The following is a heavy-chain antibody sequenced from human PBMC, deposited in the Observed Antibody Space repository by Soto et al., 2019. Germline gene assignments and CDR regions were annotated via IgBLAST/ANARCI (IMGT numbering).Heavy chain of an antibody. J-gene: IGHJ6*03. D-gene: IGHD3-9*01. CDR1: GGSISSGGYY. CDR2: IYYSGST. CDR3: ARGLSLVGYYYYYMDV. Sequence: QVQLQESGPGLVKPSQTLSLTCTVSGGSISSGGYYWSWIRQHPGKGLEWIGYIYYSGSTYYNPSFKSRVTISVDTSKNQFSLKLSSVTAADTAVYYCARGLSLVGYYYYYMDVWGKGTTVTVSS. V-gene: IGHV4-31*03.